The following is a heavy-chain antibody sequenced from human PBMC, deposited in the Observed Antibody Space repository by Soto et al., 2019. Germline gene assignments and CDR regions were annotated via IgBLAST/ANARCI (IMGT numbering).Heavy chain of an antibody. CDR3: AHANWNPLPQTLDY. J-gene: IGHJ4*02. D-gene: IGHD1-1*01. V-gene: IGHV4-4*02. Sequence: ASETLSLTCAVSSGSIRSSNWWSWVRPPRGKVLGRMRDIYNSGSTNYTPTFKGRVTISVDKSKSQFSLKLSSVTAADTAVYYCAHANWNPLPQTLDYWGQGTLVTSPQ. CDR2: IYNSGST. CDR1: SGSIRSSNW.